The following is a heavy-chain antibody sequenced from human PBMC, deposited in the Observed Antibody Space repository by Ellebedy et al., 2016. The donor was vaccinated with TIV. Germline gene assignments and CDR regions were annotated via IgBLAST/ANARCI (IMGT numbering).Heavy chain of an antibody. D-gene: IGHD2-21*02. CDR1: GGSVSRTRYY. J-gene: IGHJ4*02. CDR2: VYYSGSP. V-gene: IGHV4-39*01. CDR3: ARTDPWQPIDD. Sequence: MPSETLSLTCSVSGGSVSRTRYYWAWIRQPPGKGLEYIASVYYSGSPYYNPSFKSRVTLSADTSKNQFSLNLRIVTAADTAVYYCARTDPWQPIDDWGQGILVSVSS.